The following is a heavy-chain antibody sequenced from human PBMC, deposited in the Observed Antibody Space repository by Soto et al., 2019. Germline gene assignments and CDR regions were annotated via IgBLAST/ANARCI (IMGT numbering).Heavy chain of an antibody. D-gene: IGHD6-6*01. Sequence: PGGSLRLSCAASGFTFSSYSMNWVRQAPGKGLEWVSSISSSSYIYYADSVKGRFTISRDNAENSLYLQMNSLRAEDTAVYYCALGRYSSSYYFDYWGQGTLVTVSS. J-gene: IGHJ4*02. V-gene: IGHV3-21*01. CDR2: ISSSSYI. CDR1: GFTFSSYS. CDR3: ALGRYSSSYYFDY.